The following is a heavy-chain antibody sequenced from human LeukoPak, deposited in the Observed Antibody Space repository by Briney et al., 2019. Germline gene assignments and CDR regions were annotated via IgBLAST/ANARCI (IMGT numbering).Heavy chain of an antibody. Sequence: SETLSLTCTVSGGSISSYYWSWIRQPPGKGLEWIGYIYYSGSTNYNPSLKSRVTISVDTSKNQFSLKLSSVTAADTAVYYCARLGEYSSSWSYYYGMDVWGQGTTVTVSS. CDR3: ARLGEYSSSWSYYYGMDV. J-gene: IGHJ6*02. D-gene: IGHD6-13*01. CDR2: IYYSGST. CDR1: GGSISSYY. V-gene: IGHV4-59*12.